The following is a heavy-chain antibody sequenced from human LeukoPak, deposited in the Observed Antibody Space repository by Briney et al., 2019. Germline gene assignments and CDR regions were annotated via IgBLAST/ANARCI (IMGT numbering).Heavy chain of an antibody. CDR2: ISYDGSNK. CDR3: AKDPQNNYYDSSGYGGYFDY. Sequence: GGSLRLSCAASGFTFSSYGMHWVRQAPGKGLEWVAVISYDGSNKYYADSAKGRFTISRDNSKNTLYLQMNSLRAEDTAVYYCAKDPQNNYYDSSGYGGYFDYWGQGTLVTVSS. CDR1: GFTFSSYG. D-gene: IGHD3-22*01. J-gene: IGHJ4*02. V-gene: IGHV3-30*18.